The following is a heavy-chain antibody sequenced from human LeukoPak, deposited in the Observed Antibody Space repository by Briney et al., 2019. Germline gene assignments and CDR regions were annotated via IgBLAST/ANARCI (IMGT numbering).Heavy chain of an antibody. J-gene: IGHJ4*02. D-gene: IGHD2-21*01. CDR2: IYYSGST. CDR3: ARGGPVWYFDY. Sequence: SETLSLTCTVSVGSISSYYWSWIRQPPWKGLEWIGYIYYSGSTNYNPSLKSRVTISVDTSKNQYSLKLSSVTAADTAVYYCARGGPVWYFDYWGQGTLVTVSS. CDR1: VGSISSYY. V-gene: IGHV4-59*01.